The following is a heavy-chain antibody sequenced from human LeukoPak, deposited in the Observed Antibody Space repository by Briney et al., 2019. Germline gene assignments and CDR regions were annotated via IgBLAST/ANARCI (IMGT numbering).Heavy chain of an antibody. V-gene: IGHV3-33*01. CDR1: GFTFSIYG. CDR2: IWEDGTNI. J-gene: IGHJ4*02. D-gene: IGHD6-19*01. CDR3: ARAGYNSGWYEY. Sequence: PGGSLRLSCAASGFTFSIYGMHWVRQAPGKGLEFVAGIWEDGTNIHYADSMMGRFTISRDNSKNTLYLQMNSLSAEDTAVYFCARAGYNSGWYEYWGQGTLVTVSS.